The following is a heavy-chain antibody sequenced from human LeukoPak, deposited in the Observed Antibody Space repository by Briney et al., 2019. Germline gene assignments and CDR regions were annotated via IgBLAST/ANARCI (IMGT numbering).Heavy chain of an antibody. V-gene: IGHV3-74*01. CDR1: GFSFSNYW. D-gene: IGHD3-22*01. Sequence: PGGSLRLSCAASGFSFSNYWMHRVRQAPGGGPKWVSRIYGDGSGATYADSVKGRFTISRDNSKNTLYLQMNSLRAEDTAVYYCAKPYDSSGYYYNYWGQGTLVTVSS. CDR3: AKPYDSSGYYYNY. J-gene: IGHJ4*02. CDR2: IYGDGSGA.